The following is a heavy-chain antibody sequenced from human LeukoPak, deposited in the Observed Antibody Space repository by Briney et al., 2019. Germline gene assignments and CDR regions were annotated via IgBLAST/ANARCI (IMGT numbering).Heavy chain of an antibody. CDR1: GGSISSGDYY. J-gene: IGHJ4*02. V-gene: IGHV4-30-4*01. CDR2: IYYSGST. Sequence: SETLSLTCTVSGGSISSGDYYWSWIRQPPGKGLEWIGYIYYSGSTYYNPSLKSRVTISVDTSKNQFSLKLSPVTAADTAVYYCARHLYYYGSGSTPFDYWGQGTLVTVSS. D-gene: IGHD3-10*01. CDR3: ARHLYYYGSGSTPFDY.